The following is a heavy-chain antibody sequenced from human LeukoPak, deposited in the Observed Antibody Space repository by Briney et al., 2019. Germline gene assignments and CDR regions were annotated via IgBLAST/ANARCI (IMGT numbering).Heavy chain of an antibody. V-gene: IGHV4-61*01. Sequence: SETLSLTCTVSGGSVSSGSYYWSWIRQPPGTGLEWIGYIYYSGSTNYNPSLKSRVTISVDTSKNQFSLKLSSVTAADTAVYYRASSGTTQLFDYWGQGTLVTVSS. CDR3: ASSGTTQLFDY. CDR1: GGSVSSGSYY. J-gene: IGHJ4*02. D-gene: IGHD1-1*01. CDR2: IYYSGST.